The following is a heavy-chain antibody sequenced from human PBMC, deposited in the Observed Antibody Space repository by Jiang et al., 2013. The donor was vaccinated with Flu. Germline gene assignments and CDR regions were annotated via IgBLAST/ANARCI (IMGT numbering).Heavy chain of an antibody. D-gene: IGHD2-2*01. CDR3: ARDLGSTRLGGAIIRTDGGYFDL. V-gene: IGHV4-61*02. CDR1: GGSISSDSYF. CDR2: IFPSGST. J-gene: IGHJ2*01. Sequence: GLVKPSQTLSLTCTVSGGSISSDSYFWSWIRQPAGKGLEWIGRIFPSGSTNYNPSLKSRVTISVDTSKNQFSLKLSSVTAADTAVYYCARDLGSTRLGGAIIRTDGGYFDLWGRGTLVTVSS.